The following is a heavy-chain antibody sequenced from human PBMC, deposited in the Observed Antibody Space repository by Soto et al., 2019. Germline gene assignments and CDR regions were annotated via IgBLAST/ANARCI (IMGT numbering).Heavy chain of an antibody. J-gene: IGHJ4*02. V-gene: IGHV4-30-4*01. Sequence: LSETLSLTCTVSGGSISSGDYYWSWIRQPPGKGLEWIGYIYYSGSTYYNPSLKSRFTISVDTSKNQFSLKLSSVTAADTAVYYCARVDILTGYAPDYWGQGTLVTVSS. CDR1: GGSISSGDYY. CDR3: ARVDILTGYAPDY. CDR2: IYYSGST. D-gene: IGHD3-9*01.